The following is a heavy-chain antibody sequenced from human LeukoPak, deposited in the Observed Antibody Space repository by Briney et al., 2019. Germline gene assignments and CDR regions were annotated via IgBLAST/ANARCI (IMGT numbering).Heavy chain of an antibody. Sequence: SETLSLTCTVSGASINNYYWSWIRQPPGKALECIGYISYTGSTNYSPSLKSRVTMSVDTSKNQFSLRLSSVTAADTAVYYCTTYLGFCTNGVCYDYFDYWGQGTLVTVSS. D-gene: IGHD2-8*01. V-gene: IGHV4-59*08. J-gene: IGHJ4*02. CDR1: GASINNYY. CDR2: ISYTGST. CDR3: TTYLGFCTNGVCYDYFDY.